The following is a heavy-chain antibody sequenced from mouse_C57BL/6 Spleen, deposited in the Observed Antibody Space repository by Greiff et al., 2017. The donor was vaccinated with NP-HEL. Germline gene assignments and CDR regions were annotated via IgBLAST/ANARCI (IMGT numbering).Heavy chain of an antibody. CDR1: GYTFTSYW. V-gene: IGHV1-72*01. Sequence: QVQLQQPGAELVKPGASVKLSCKASGYTFTSYWMHWVKQRPGRGLEWIGRIDPNSGGTKYNEKFKSKATLTVDKPSSTASNQLSILTSEDSAFYYCARGDDFDGFDYWGQGTTLTVAS. D-gene: IGHD2-4*01. J-gene: IGHJ2*01. CDR2: IDPNSGGT. CDR3: ARGDDFDGFDY.